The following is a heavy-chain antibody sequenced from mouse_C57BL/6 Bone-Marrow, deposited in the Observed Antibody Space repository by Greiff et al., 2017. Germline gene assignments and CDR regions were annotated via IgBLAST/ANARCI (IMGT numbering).Heavy chain of an antibody. CDR1: GYTFTSYW. D-gene: IGHD1-1*01. V-gene: IGHV1-50*01. Sequence: VQLQQPGAELVKPGASVKLSCKASGYTFTSYWMQWVKQRPGQGLEWIGEIDPSDSYTTYNQKFKGKATLTVDTSSSTAYMQLSSLTSEDSAVYYCAREPPITTVDWGQGTTVTVSA. CDR2: IDPSDSYT. CDR3: AREPPITTVD. J-gene: IGHJ2*01.